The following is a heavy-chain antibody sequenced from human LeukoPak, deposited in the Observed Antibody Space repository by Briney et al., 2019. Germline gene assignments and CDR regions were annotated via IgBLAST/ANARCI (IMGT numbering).Heavy chain of an antibody. Sequence: GGSLRLSCAASGFTFSDYYMNWVRQAPGKGLEWVSSISGSSSHIYYADSVKGRFTISRDNAKNSLYLQMNSLRAEDTAVYYCARDGGYTSGWYDYWGQGTLVTVSS. CDR3: ARDGGYTSGWYDY. J-gene: IGHJ4*02. CDR2: ISGSSSHI. V-gene: IGHV3-21*01. D-gene: IGHD6-19*01. CDR1: GFTFSDYY.